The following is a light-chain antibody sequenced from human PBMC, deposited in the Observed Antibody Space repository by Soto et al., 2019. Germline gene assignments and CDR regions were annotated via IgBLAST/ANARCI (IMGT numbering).Light chain of an antibody. Sequence: QSGLTQPPSASGSPGQSVTISCTGTTSDVGGYNYVSWYQHHPGKAPKLMIYEVTKRPSGVPDRFPGSKSGNTASLTISGLQAEDEADYFCCSYAGSYSYVFGTGTKVTVL. CDR3: CSYAGSYSYV. V-gene: IGLV2-8*01. J-gene: IGLJ1*01. CDR2: EVT. CDR1: TSDVGGYNY.